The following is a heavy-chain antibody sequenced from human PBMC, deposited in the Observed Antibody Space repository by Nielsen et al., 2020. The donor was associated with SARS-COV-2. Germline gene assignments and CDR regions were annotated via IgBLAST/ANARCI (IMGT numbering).Heavy chain of an antibody. V-gene: IGHV4-34*01. CDR2: IDKSGGT. D-gene: IGHD1-14*01. J-gene: IGHJ6*03. CDR3: ARGKRSYSGTFLIYYYYYYIDF. Sequence: WIRQPPGKGLEGIGEIDKSGGTSYNPSLKRRVNMSVDTSKNQFSLTLNSVTAADTAVYFCARGKRSYSGTFLIYYYYYYIDFWGKGTTVTVSS.